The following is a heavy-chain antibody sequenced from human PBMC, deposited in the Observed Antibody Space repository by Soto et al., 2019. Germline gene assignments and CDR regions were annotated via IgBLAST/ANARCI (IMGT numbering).Heavy chain of an antibody. J-gene: IGHJ6*02. CDR3: ARNGPSSGTYYLTDYYGMDV. V-gene: IGHV4-59*08. Sequence: SETLSLTCTVSGGSISSYYWSWIRQPPGKGLEWIGYIHYTGSSNYNPSLKSRVTISVDTSKNHFSLKLSSVTAADTAVYYCARNGPSSGTYYLTDYYGMDVWGQGTTVTVSS. D-gene: IGHD3-22*01. CDR1: GGSISSYY. CDR2: IHYTGSS.